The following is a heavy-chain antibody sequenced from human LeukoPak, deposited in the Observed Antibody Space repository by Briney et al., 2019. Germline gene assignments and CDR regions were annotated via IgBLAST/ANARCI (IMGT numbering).Heavy chain of an antibody. CDR1: GFTFSSYA. Sequence: GGSLRLSCAASGFTFSSYAMHWVRQAPGKGLEWISYISGSGRTIYYADSVKGRFTISRDNAKTSLYLQMNSLRAEDTAVYYCASNYYGSGSQDYWGQGTLVTVSS. D-gene: IGHD3-10*01. CDR3: ASNYYGSGSQDY. J-gene: IGHJ4*02. CDR2: ISGSGRTI. V-gene: IGHV3-48*04.